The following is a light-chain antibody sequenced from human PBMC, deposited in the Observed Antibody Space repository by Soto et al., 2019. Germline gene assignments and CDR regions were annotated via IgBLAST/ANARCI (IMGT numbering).Light chain of an antibody. Sequence: EIVMTQSPATLSVSPGERATLSCRASQSVSSNLAWYQQKPGQAPRLLIYGASTRATGIPARFSGSGSGTEFTLTISSLQSEDFAVYYWQQYNNWPEPYTFGQGTKLEIK. CDR2: GAS. V-gene: IGKV3-15*01. CDR3: QQYNNWPEPYT. CDR1: QSVSSN. J-gene: IGKJ2*01.